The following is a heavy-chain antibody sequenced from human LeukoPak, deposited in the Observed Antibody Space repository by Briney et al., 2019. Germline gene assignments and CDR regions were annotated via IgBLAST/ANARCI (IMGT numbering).Heavy chain of an antibody. CDR3: ARDSSYDSSGYSGAYAFDI. D-gene: IGHD3-22*01. V-gene: IGHV4-59*12. J-gene: IGHJ3*02. CDR1: GGSISDYY. CDR2: IYQSGTT. Sequence: SETLSLTCTVSGGSISDYYWCWIRQSPGKGLEWIGHIYQSGTTNYNPSLKSRVTISVDTSKNQFSLKLSSVTAADTAVYYCARDSSYDSSGYSGAYAFDIWGQGTMVTVSS.